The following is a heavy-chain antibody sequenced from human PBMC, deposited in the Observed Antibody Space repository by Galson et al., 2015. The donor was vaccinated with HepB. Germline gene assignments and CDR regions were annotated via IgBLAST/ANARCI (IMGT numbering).Heavy chain of an antibody. D-gene: IGHD2-15*01. V-gene: IGHV3-30*03. J-gene: IGHJ2*01. CDR1: GFTFSSYG. CDR2: ISYDGSNK. Sequence: SLRLSCAASGFTFSSYGMHWVRQAPGKGLEWVAVISYDGSNKYYADSVKGRFTISRDNSKNTLYLQMNSLRAEDTAVYYCARGGRGVYCSGGSCDRWYFDLWGRGTLVTVSS. CDR3: ARGGRGVYCSGGSCDRWYFDL.